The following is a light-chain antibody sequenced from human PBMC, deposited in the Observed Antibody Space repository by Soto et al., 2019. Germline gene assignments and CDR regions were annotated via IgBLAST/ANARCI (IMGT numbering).Light chain of an antibody. CDR1: SSDVGGYNY. CDR3: SSYTSSSTLV. J-gene: IGLJ2*01. Sequence: QSALTRPASVSGSPGQSINISCTGTSSDVGGYNYVSWYQQHPGKAPKLMIYDVSNRPSGVSNRFSGSKSGNTASLTISGLQAEDEADYYCSSYTSSSTLVFGGGTQLTVL. CDR2: DVS. V-gene: IGLV2-14*01.